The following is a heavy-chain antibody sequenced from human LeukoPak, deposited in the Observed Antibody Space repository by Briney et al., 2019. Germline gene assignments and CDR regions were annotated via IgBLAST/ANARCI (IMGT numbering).Heavy chain of an antibody. D-gene: IGHD3-22*01. CDR3: ATMYYYDSSGYPPSDY. Sequence: ASVKVSCKVSGYTLTELSMHWVRQAPGKGLEWMGVFDPEDGETIYAQKFQGRVTMTEDTSTDTAYMELSSLRSEDTAVYYCATMYYYDSSGYPPSDYWGQGTLVTVSS. J-gene: IGHJ4*02. V-gene: IGHV1-24*01. CDR2: FDPEDGET. CDR1: GYTLTELS.